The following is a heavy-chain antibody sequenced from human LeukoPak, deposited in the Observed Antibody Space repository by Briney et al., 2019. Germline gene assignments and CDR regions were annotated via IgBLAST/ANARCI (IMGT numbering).Heavy chain of an antibody. CDR2: INHSGST. V-gene: IGHV4-34*01. D-gene: IGHD2-2*01. J-gene: IGHJ3*02. CDR1: GGSFSGYY. Sequence: SETLSLTCAVYGGSFSGYYWSWIRQPPGKGLEWIGEINHSGSTNYNPSLKSRVTISVDTSKNQFSLKLSSVTAADTAVYYCARGRADYQLLSFGNLDAFDIWGQGIMVTVSS. CDR3: ARGRADYQLLSFGNLDAFDI.